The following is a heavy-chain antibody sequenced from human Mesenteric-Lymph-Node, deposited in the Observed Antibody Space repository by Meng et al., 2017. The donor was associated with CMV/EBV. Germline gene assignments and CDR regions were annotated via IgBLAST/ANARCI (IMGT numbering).Heavy chain of an antibody. CDR1: GYTFTGYY. CDR3: VPRGDFWSGFEDY. Sequence: ASVKVSCKASGYTFTGYYIHWVRQAPGQGLEWMGWINPNSGITKYAQKFQGRVTMTRDTSISTAYMELYWLTSDDTAVYYCVPRGDFWSGFEDYWGLGTLVTVSS. CDR2: INPNSGIT. V-gene: IGHV1-2*02. D-gene: IGHD3-3*01. J-gene: IGHJ4*02.